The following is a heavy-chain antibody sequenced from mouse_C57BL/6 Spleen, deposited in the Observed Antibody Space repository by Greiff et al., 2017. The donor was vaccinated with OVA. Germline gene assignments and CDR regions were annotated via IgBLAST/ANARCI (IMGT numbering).Heavy chain of an antibody. D-gene: IGHD1-1*01. Sequence: QVQLQQPGAELVKPGASVKLSCKASGYTFTSYWMHWVKQRPGQGLEWIGMIHPTSGSTNYNEKFKSKATLTVDKSSSTAYMQLSSLTSEDSAVYYCARWGGSSHWYFDVWGTGTTVTVSS. CDR2: IHPTSGST. V-gene: IGHV1-64*01. CDR1: GYTFTSYW. CDR3: ARWGGSSHWYFDV. J-gene: IGHJ1*03.